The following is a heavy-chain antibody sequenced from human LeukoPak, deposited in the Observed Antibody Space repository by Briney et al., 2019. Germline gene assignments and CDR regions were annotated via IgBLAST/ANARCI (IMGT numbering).Heavy chain of an antibody. J-gene: IGHJ3*02. CDR2: IISTGGTI. Sequence: PGGSLRLSCAASGFTFSDYYMSWIRQAPGKGLEWLSYIISTGGTIYYADSVKGRFTISRDNAKNSLYLQMNSLSAEDTAVYYCAGYSSGWFGAFHIWGQGTMVTVSS. V-gene: IGHV3-11*04. D-gene: IGHD6-19*01. CDR1: GFTFSDYY. CDR3: AGYSSGWFGAFHI.